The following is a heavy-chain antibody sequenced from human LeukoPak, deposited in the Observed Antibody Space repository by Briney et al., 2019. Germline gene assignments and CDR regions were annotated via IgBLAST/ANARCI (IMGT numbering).Heavy chain of an antibody. CDR3: ASESGNDPGDY. J-gene: IGHJ4*02. D-gene: IGHD1-1*01. V-gene: IGHV3-48*01. CDR1: GFTFSSYS. CDR2: ISSSSSTI. Sequence: GGSLRLSCAASGFTFSSYSMNWVRQAPGKGLEWVSYISSSSSTIYYADSVKGRFTISRDNAKNSLYLQMNSLRAEDTAVYYCASESGNDPGDYWGQGTLVTVSP.